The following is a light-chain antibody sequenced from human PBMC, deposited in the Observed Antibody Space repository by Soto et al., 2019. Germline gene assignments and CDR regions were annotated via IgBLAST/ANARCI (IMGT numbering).Light chain of an antibody. CDR3: TSYTKSSTLNV. J-gene: IGLJ1*01. CDR1: SSDVGGYNY. Sequence: QSALTQPASVSASPGQSITISCTGSSSDVGGYNYVSWYQHQPGKAPKLMIYDVTHRPSGVSNRFSASKSGNTASLTISGLQAEDESDYDCTSYTKSSTLNVFGTGTKLTVL. V-gene: IGLV2-14*03. CDR2: DVT.